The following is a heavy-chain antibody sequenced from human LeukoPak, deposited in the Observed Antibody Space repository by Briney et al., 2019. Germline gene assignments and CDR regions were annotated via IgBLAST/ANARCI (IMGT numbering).Heavy chain of an antibody. V-gene: IGHV1-24*01. CDR1: GYTLTELS. Sequence: ASVKASCKVSGYTLTELSMHWVRQAPGKGLEWMGGFDPEDGETIYAQKFQGRVTMTEDTSTDTAYMELSSLRSEDTAVYYCATGGGVGATTFDYWGQGTLVTVSS. CDR2: FDPEDGET. D-gene: IGHD1-26*01. J-gene: IGHJ4*02. CDR3: ATGGGVGATTFDY.